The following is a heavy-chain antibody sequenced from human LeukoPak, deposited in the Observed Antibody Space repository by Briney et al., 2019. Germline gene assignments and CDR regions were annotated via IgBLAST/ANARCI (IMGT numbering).Heavy chain of an antibody. CDR3: AKSLRLGELSLSS. D-gene: IGHD3-16*02. CDR1: GFTFSSYS. V-gene: IGHV3-30*02. J-gene: IGHJ5*02. Sequence: GGSLRLSCAASGFTFSSYSMNWVRQAPGKGLEWVTFIRSDGSNKYYADSVKGRFTISRDNSKNMLYLQMNSLRAEDTAVYYCAKSLRLGELSLSSWGQGTLVTVSS. CDR2: IRSDGSNK.